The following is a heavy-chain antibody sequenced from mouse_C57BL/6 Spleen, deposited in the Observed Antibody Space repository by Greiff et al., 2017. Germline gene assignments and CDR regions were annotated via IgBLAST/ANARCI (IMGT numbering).Heavy chain of an antibody. Sequence: VQGVESGPELVKPGASVKISCKASGYAFSSSWMNWVKQRPGKGLEWIGRIYPGDGDTNYNGKFKGKATLTADKSSSTAYMQLSSLTSEDSAVYFCARWGLLDAMDYWGQGTSVTVSS. D-gene: IGHD2-3*01. V-gene: IGHV1-82*01. CDR1: GYAFSSSW. J-gene: IGHJ4*01. CDR2: IYPGDGDT. CDR3: ARWGLLDAMDY.